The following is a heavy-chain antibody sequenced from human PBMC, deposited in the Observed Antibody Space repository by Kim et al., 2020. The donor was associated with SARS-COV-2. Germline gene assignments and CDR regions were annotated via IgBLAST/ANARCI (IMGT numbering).Heavy chain of an antibody. Sequence: GGSLRLSCAASGFTVSSNYMSWVRQAPGKGLEWVSVISSGGSKYYADSVKGRFTISRDNSKNTLYLQMNSLRAEDAAVYYCSRLEVGALDYWGQGTLVTVSS. CDR2: ISSGGSK. D-gene: IGHD1-26*01. CDR1: GFTVSSNY. CDR3: SRLEVGALDY. V-gene: IGHV3-53*01. J-gene: IGHJ4*02.